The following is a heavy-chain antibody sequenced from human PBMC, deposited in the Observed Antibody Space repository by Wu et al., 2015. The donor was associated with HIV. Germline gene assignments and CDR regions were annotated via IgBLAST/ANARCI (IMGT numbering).Heavy chain of an antibody. Sequence: QVQLVQSGAEVKKPGASVKVSCKASGYTFTGYYMHWVRQAPGQGLEWMGWINDDTGDTRYAQKFQGRVTMTRDTSISTAYMDLRRLTSDDTAVYYCARGGSVFAGIVEIITVRFAYWGQGTLVTVSS. CDR3: ARGGSVFAGIVEIITVRFAY. J-gene: IGHJ4*02. D-gene: IGHD1-26*01. V-gene: IGHV1-2*02. CDR1: GYTFTGYY. CDR2: INDDTGDT.